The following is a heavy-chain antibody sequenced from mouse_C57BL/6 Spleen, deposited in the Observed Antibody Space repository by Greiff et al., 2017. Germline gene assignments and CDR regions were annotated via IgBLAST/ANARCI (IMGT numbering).Heavy chain of an antibody. CDR1: GYAFSSSW. CDR3: ARSGITTVVDWYFDV. CDR2: LYPGDGDT. D-gene: IGHD1-1*01. V-gene: IGHV1-82*01. J-gene: IGHJ1*03. Sequence: QVQLQQSGPELVKPGASVKISCKASGYAFSSSWMNWVKQKPGKGLEWIGRLYPGDGDTNYNGKFKGKATLTADKSSSTAYMQLSSLTSEDSAVFFCARSGITTVVDWYFDVWGTGTTVTVSS.